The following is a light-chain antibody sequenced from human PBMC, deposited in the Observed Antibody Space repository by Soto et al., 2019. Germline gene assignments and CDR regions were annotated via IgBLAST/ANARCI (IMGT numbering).Light chain of an antibody. CDR3: QQYGSSPWT. J-gene: IGKJ1*01. CDR2: GAS. CDR1: QSVSSNY. Sequence: DIVLTQSPGTLSLSPGDRATLSCRASQSVSSNYLAWYQQKPGQAPRLLIYGASSRATGIPDRFSGSGFGTDFTLTISRLEPEDLAVYYCQQYGSSPWTFGQGTKVEIK. V-gene: IGKV3-20*01.